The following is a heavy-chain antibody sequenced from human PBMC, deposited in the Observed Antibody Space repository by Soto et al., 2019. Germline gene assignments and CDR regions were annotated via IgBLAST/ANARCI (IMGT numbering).Heavy chain of an antibody. J-gene: IGHJ5*02. CDR1: GFTFSSYA. CDR3: VKYTVTGDLGES. D-gene: IGHD3-16*01. V-gene: IGHV3-23*01. CDR2: VSRAGTYT. Sequence: EVQLLESGGDVVRPGGSLRLSCAASGFTFSSYAMAWVRQAPGKGLEWVAGVSRAGTYTFYADSVRGRFSISRDNSRDRVDLYMNALRGDETAVYFCVKYTVTGDLGESWGQGTLVSVSS.